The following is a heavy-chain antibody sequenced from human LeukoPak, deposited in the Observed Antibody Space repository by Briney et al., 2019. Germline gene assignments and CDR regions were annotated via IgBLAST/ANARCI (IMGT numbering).Heavy chain of an antibody. J-gene: IGHJ4*02. Sequence: PGGSLRLSCAASGFTFSSYSMNWVRQAPGKGLEWVSSISSSSSYIYYADSVKGRFTISRDNAKNSLYLLMNSLRAEDTAVYYCARDLSYYNWNDDLDYWGQGTLVTVSS. D-gene: IGHD1-1*01. V-gene: IGHV3-21*01. CDR1: GFTFSSYS. CDR3: ARDLSYYNWNDDLDY. CDR2: ISSSSSYI.